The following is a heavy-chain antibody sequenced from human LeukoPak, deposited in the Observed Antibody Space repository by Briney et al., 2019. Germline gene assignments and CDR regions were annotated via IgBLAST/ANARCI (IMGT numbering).Heavy chain of an antibody. CDR3: ARVGGYWDLGYYGMDV. J-gene: IGHJ6*02. Sequence: ASVKVSCKASGYTLTNYAMNWVRQAPGQGLEWMGWINTNTGNPTYAQGFTGRFVFSLDTSVSTAYLQISSLKAEDTAVYYCARVGGYWDLGYYGMDVWGQGTTVTVSS. D-gene: IGHD3-3*01. V-gene: IGHV7-4-1*02. CDR2: INTNTGNP. CDR1: GYTLTNYA.